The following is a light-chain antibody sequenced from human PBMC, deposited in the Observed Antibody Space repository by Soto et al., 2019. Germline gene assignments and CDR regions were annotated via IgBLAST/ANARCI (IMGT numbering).Light chain of an antibody. Sequence: EIVLTQSPATLSLSPGEGATLSCRASQSIGTYLAWYQHKPGQAPRLLIFDASNRATGIPARFSGSGSGTDFTLTISSLEPEDFAVYYCQQYSNWPPWTFGQGTKVDIK. CDR3: QQYSNWPPWT. J-gene: IGKJ1*01. CDR2: DAS. CDR1: QSIGTY. V-gene: IGKV3-11*01.